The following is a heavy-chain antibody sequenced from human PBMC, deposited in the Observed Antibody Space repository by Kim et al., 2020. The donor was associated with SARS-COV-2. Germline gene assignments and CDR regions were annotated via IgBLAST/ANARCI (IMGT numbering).Heavy chain of an antibody. Sequence: GGSLRLSCAASGFPFSSYAMTWVRQAPGKGLEWVSAISGSGGRTDYEDSVRGRFTISRDKITLYLQMNSLRAEDTAVYYCAKIRSTPFGGYSYGFDYWGQGTLVTVSS. CDR2: ISGSGGRT. CDR1: GFPFSSYA. D-gene: IGHD5-18*01. J-gene: IGHJ4*02. CDR3: AKIRSTPFGGYSYGFDY. V-gene: IGHV3-23*01.